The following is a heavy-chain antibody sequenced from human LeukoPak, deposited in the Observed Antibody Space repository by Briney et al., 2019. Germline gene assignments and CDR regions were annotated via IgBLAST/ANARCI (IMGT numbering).Heavy chain of an antibody. Sequence: PGGSLRLACAASGFTFSNAWMSWVRQAPGKGLEWVTIISYDGSNKYYTDSVKGRFTISRDNSKNTLYLQLNSLRTEDTAVYYCARDLYSGLIAYAFDIWGQGTMVTVSS. CDR1: GFTFSNAW. V-gene: IGHV3-30*03. J-gene: IGHJ3*02. CDR2: ISYDGSNK. D-gene: IGHD5-12*01. CDR3: ARDLYSGLIAYAFDI.